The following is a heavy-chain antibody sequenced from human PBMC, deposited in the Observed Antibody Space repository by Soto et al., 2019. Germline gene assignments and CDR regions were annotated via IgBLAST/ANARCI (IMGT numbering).Heavy chain of an antibody. D-gene: IGHD6-13*01. V-gene: IGHV3-11*05. CDR2: ISGSSTYT. CDR3: ARSGSGTEYYGLDV. Sequence: QVQLVESGGGLVKPGGSLRLSCAASGFSFSDYYMTWIRQAPGKGLEWVSYISGSSTYTKYADSVKGRFTISRDNAKNSLYLQMNSLRAGDTAVYYCARSGSGTEYYGLDVWGQGTTVPVSS. J-gene: IGHJ6*02. CDR1: GFSFSDYY.